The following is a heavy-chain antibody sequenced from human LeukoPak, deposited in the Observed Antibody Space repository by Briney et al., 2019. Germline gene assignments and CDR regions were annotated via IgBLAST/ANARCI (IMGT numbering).Heavy chain of an antibody. CDR1: GGSISSSSYY. CDR3: AEGVGATGFDY. CDR2: IYYSGST. Sequence: PSETLSLTCTVSGGSISSSSYYWGWIRQPPGKGLEWIGSIYYSGSTYYNPSLKSRVTISVDTSKNQFSLKLSSVTAADTAVYYCAEGVGATGFDYWGQGTLVTVSS. J-gene: IGHJ4*02. V-gene: IGHV4-39*01. D-gene: IGHD1-26*01.